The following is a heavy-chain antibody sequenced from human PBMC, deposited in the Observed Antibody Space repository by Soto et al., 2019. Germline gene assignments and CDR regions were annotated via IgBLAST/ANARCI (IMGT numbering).Heavy chain of an antibody. D-gene: IGHD1-26*01. CDR2: IYHSGST. J-gene: IGHJ3*02. V-gene: IGHV4-4*02. CDR1: GGSISSSNW. Sequence: QVQLQESGPGLVKPSGTLSLTCAVSGGSISSSNWWSWVRQPPGKGLEWIGEIYHSGSTNYNPSLKSRVTISVDKSKNQFSLKLSSVTAVDTAVYYCASRNSGSYRGEAFDIWGQGTMVTVSS. CDR3: ASRNSGSYRGEAFDI.